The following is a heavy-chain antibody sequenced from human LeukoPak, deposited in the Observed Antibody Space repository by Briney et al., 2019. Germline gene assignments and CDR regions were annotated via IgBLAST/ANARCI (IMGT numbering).Heavy chain of an antibody. CDR1: GFTFSSYA. J-gene: IGHJ4*02. Sequence: GGSLRLSCVASGFTFSSYAMGWVRQAPGKGLEWVSAISGRGDSTYYADSVKGRFSISRDNYKNTLHLQMNSLRAEDTAVYYCAKVYGSGSYYFPDYWGQGTLVTVSS. V-gene: IGHV3-23*01. CDR2: ISGRGDST. D-gene: IGHD3-10*01. CDR3: AKVYGSGSYYFPDY.